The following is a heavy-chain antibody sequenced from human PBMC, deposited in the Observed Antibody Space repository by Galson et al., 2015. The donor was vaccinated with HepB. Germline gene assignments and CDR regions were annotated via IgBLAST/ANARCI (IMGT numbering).Heavy chain of an antibody. CDR3: ATNTYSSSWTLDY. Sequence: QSGAEVKKPGESLKISCKGSGYSFTSYWIGWVRQMLGKGLEWMGIIYPGDSDTRYSPSFQGQVTISADKSISTAYLQWSSLKASGTAMYYCATNTYSSSWTLDYWGQGTLVTASS. CDR1: GYSFTSYW. J-gene: IGHJ4*02. CDR2: IYPGDSDT. D-gene: IGHD6-13*01. V-gene: IGHV5-51*01.